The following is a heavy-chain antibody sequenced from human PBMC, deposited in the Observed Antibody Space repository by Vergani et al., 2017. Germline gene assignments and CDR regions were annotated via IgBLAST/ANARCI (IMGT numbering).Heavy chain of an antibody. J-gene: IGHJ6*02. V-gene: IGHV3-7*03. D-gene: IGHD3-22*01. Sequence: EVQLVESGGGLVQPGGSLRLSCAASGFTFSSYWMSWVRQAPGKGLEWVANIKQDGSEKYYVDSVKGRFTISRDNAKNSLYLQMNSLRAEDTAVYYCARDLISITMIVVNYYCYGMDVWGQGTTVTVSS. CDR2: IKQDGSEK. CDR3: ARDLISITMIVVNYYCYGMDV. CDR1: GFTFSSYW.